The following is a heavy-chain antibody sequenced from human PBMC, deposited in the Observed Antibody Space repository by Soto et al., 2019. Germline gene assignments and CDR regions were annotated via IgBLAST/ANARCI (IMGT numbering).Heavy chain of an antibody. Sequence: QVQLVQSGAEVTKPGSSVKVSCKASGGTFSSYTISWVRQAPGQGLEWMGRIIPILGIANYAQKFQGRVTITADKSTSTAYMELSTLRSEDTAVYYCARFRGSYGMDVWGQGTTVTVSS. V-gene: IGHV1-69*02. D-gene: IGHD3-10*01. CDR3: ARFRGSYGMDV. J-gene: IGHJ6*02. CDR2: IIPILGIA. CDR1: GGTFSSYT.